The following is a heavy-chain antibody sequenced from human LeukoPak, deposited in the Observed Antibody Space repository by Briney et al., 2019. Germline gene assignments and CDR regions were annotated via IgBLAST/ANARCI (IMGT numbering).Heavy chain of an antibody. CDR1: GYSFTSYW. Sequence: GESLKISCKGSGYSFTSYWIGWVRQMPGKGLEWMGIIYPGDSDTRYSPSFQGQVTISADKSISTTYLQWSSLKASDTAMYYCARLPIGSTVTGMYFDYWGQGTLVTVSS. CDR3: ARLPIGSTVTGMYFDY. CDR2: IYPGDSDT. J-gene: IGHJ4*02. V-gene: IGHV5-51*01. D-gene: IGHD4-17*01.